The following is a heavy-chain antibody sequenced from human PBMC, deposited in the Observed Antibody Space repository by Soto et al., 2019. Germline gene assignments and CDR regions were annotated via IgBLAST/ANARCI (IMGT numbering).Heavy chain of an antibody. CDR1: GFFFRSYT. Sequence: EVQLLESGGGLVQPGGSLRLSCVGSGFFFRSYTMTWVRQAPGKGLEWVSSFSATSENTYYADSVRGRFTISRDNSKNTLFLQMNSLPAEDTAMYYCANARDQQWLILSFDYWGQGILVIVSS. CDR3: ANARDQQWLILSFDY. V-gene: IGHV3-23*01. D-gene: IGHD6-19*01. CDR2: FSATSENT. J-gene: IGHJ4*02.